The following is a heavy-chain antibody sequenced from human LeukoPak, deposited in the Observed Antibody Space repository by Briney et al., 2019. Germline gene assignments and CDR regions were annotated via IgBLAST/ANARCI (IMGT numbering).Heavy chain of an antibody. CDR1: GFTFTSSA. CDR3: AALQLTLGYCSSTGCSDGP. J-gene: IGHJ5*02. D-gene: IGHD2-2*01. V-gene: IGHV1-58*02. Sequence: ASVKVSCKASGFTFTSSAMQWVRQARGQRLEWIGWIVVGSGNTNYAQKFQERVTITRDMSTSTAYMELSSLRSEDTAVYYCAALQLTLGYCSSTGCSDGPWGQGTLVTVSS. CDR2: IVVGSGNT.